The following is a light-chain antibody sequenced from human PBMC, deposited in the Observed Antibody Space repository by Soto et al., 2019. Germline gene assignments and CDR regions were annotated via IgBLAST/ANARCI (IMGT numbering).Light chain of an antibody. CDR3: QQYTRAPLT. CDR2: GAS. CDR1: QSASSSN. Sequence: EIVLTQSPGTLSLSPGERATLSCRASQSASSSNLAWYQQKLGQAPRLLIYGASSRATGIPDRFSGSGSGTDFTLTISRLEPEDFAVYYCQQYTRAPLTFGQGTKVDIK. V-gene: IGKV3-20*01. J-gene: IGKJ1*01.